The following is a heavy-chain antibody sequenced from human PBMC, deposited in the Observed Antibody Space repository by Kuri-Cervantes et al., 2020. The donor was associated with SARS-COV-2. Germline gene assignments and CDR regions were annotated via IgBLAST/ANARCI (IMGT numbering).Heavy chain of an antibody. J-gene: IGHJ6*02. CDR3: ARVCGGDCADNYYYYYGMDV. Sequence: ASVKVSCKTSGYTLTSYGISWVRQAPGQGLEWMGWISIKQGDTNYAQKFQGRVTMTTDTSTSTAYMELRSLRSDDTAVYYCARVCGGDCADNYYYYYGMDVWGQGTTVTVSS. CDR2: ISIKQGDT. D-gene: IGHD2-21*02. CDR1: GYTLTSYG. V-gene: IGHV1-18*04.